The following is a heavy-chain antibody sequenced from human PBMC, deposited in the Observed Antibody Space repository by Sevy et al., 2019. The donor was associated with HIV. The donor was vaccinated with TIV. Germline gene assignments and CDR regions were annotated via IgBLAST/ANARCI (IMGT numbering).Heavy chain of an antibody. CDR1: GGSISSYY. J-gene: IGHJ4*02. CDR2: IYYSGST. Sequence: SETLSLTCTVSGGSISSYYWSWIRQPPGMGLEWIGYIYYSGSTNYNPSLKSRVTISVDTSKNQFSLKLSSVTAADTAVYYCARGEWLSEFDYWGQRTLVTVSS. CDR3: ARGEWLSEFDY. V-gene: IGHV4-59*01. D-gene: IGHD3-3*01.